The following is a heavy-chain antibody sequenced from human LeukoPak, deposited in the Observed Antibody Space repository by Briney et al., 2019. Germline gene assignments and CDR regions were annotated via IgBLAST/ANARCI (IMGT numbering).Heavy chain of an antibody. D-gene: IGHD2-2*02. Sequence: PGGSLRLSCAASGFTFSDYYMSWIRQPPGKGLEWIGEINHSGSTNYNPSLKSRVTISVDTSKNQFSLKLSSVTAADTAVYYCASIIVVVPAAIPTYFDYWGQGTLVTVSS. V-gene: IGHV4-34*01. CDR1: GFTFSDYY. CDR2: INHSGST. J-gene: IGHJ4*02. CDR3: ASIIVVVPAAIPTYFDY.